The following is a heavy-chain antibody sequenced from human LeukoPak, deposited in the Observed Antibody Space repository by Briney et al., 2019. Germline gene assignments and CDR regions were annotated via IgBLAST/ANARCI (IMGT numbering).Heavy chain of an antibody. Sequence: ASVRVSCRPSGYTFTDYAISWVRQAPGQGLEWVGRINTHSGDSDSAEKVQDRITLTTDTSTNTAYMELTGLVSDDTAVYYCVRDDFNGPRSTRAVAFDYWGQGTLLTVSS. D-gene: IGHD5/OR15-5a*01. CDR3: VRDDFNGPRSTRAVAFDY. V-gene: IGHV1-18*01. J-gene: IGHJ4*02. CDR2: INTHSGDS. CDR1: GYTFTDYA.